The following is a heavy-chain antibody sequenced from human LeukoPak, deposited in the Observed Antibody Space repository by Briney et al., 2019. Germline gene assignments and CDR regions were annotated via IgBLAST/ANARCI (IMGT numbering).Heavy chain of an antibody. CDR3: GKDDPLWSGNWSGP. Sequence: GVTLRLLCAASKFSHGFNYKPWVRKAPGKGLECVSLIHRGGSTYYADSVKGRCTISRDNAQNTRYLRVDGLRPVDPAVVYFGKDDPLWSGNWSGPWGPGTLVSVSP. J-gene: IGHJ5*02. CDR2: IHRGGST. D-gene: IGHD3-10*01. V-gene: IGHV3-66*01. CDR1: KFSHGFNY.